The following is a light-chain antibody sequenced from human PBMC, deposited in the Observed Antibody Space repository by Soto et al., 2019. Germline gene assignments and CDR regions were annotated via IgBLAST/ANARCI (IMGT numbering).Light chain of an antibody. CDR2: EVT. Sequence: QSALTQPASMSGSPGQSITISCTGTTSDLGYYNYVSWYQQHPGKAPKLMIFEVTNRPSGVSSRFSGSKSGNTASLTISGLQAEDEAHYYCSSYTSSTTVIFGGGTKLTVL. CDR1: TSDLGYYNY. CDR3: SSYTSSTTVI. J-gene: IGLJ2*01. V-gene: IGLV2-14*01.